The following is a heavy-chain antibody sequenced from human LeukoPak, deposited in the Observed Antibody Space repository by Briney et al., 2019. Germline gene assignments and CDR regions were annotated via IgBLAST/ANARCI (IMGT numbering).Heavy chain of an antibody. CDR3: ARDGTNDYGDYGGYNWFDP. CDR1: GFTFDDYG. J-gene: IGHJ5*02. D-gene: IGHD4-17*01. CDR2: INWNGGST. Sequence: PGGSLRLSCAASGFTFDDYGMSWVRQAPGKGLEWVSGINWNGGSTGYADSVKGRFTISRDNAKNSLYLQMNSLRAEDTALYYCARDGTNDYGDYGGYNWFDPWGQGTLVTVSS. V-gene: IGHV3-20*04.